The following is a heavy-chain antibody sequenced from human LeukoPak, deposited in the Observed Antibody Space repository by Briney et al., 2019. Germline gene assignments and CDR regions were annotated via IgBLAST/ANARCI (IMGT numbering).Heavy chain of an antibody. CDR2: IYPGDSDT. D-gene: IGHD2-2*01. CDR3: ARGDCSSTSCYPGEFDY. V-gene: IGHV5-51*01. J-gene: IGHJ4*02. CDR1: GYSFTSYW. Sequence: GESPKISCKGSGYSFTSYWIGWVRQMPGKGLEWMGIIYPGDSDTRYSPSFQGQVTISADKSISTAYLQWSSLKASDTAMYYCARGDCSSTSCYPGEFDYWGQGTLVTVSS.